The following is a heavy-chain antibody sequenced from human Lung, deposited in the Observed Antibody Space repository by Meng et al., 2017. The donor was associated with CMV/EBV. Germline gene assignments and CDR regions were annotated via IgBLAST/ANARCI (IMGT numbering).Heavy chain of an antibody. V-gene: IGHV1-2*02. Sequence: ASXXVSXKASGYTFTAYIMHWLRQAPGQGLEWMGWINPHSGGTKYAQKFQGRVTMTRDTSISTAYMELSSLRSEDTAVYYCARDGPQTPGGRVVPAAIHPELYGMDVWXQGTTVTVSS. CDR1: GYTFTAYI. D-gene: IGHD2-2*02. CDR2: INPHSGGT. CDR3: ARDGPQTPGGRVVPAAIHPELYGMDV. J-gene: IGHJ6*01.